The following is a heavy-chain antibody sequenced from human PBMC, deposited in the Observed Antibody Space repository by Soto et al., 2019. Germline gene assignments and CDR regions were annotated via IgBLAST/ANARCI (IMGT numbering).Heavy chain of an antibody. CDR3: APMTTVTTGAFDY. V-gene: IGHV3-21*01. CDR1: GFTFSSNS. CDR2: ISSTSSYI. Sequence: EVQLVESGGGLVKPGGSLRLSCAASGFTFSSNSMNWVRQAPGKGLEWVSSISSTSSYIYYADSVKGRFTISRDNAKNSLYLQMNSLRAEDTAVYYCAPMTTVTTGAFDYWGQGTLGTVSS. J-gene: IGHJ4*02. D-gene: IGHD4-17*01.